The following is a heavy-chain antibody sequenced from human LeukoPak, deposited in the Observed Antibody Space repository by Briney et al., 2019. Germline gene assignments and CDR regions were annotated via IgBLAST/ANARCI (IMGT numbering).Heavy chain of an antibody. CDR3: APGGYSSGWPHH. CDR2: INPNSGGT. Sequence: ASVKVSCKASGYTFAGYYMHWVRQAHGQGLEWMGWINPNSGGTNYAQKFQGRVTMTRDTSISTAYMELSRLRSDDTAVYYCAPGGYSSGWPHHWGQGTLVTVSS. J-gene: IGHJ1*01. D-gene: IGHD6-19*01. V-gene: IGHV1-2*02. CDR1: GYTFAGYY.